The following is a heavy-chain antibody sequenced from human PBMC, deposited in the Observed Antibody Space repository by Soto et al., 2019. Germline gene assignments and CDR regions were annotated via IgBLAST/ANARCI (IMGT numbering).Heavy chain of an antibody. CDR1: GGTFSSYT. D-gene: IGHD3-10*01. CDR3: ARDRAPYYYGSGSYYDLGY. Sequence: QVQLVQSGAEVKKPGSSVKVSCKASGGTFSSYTISWVRQAPGQGLEWMGRIIPILGIANYAQKFRGRVTITADKSTSTAYMELSSLRSEDTAVYYLARDRAPYYYGSGSYYDLGYWGQGTLVTVSS. CDR2: IIPILGIA. J-gene: IGHJ4*02. V-gene: IGHV1-69*08.